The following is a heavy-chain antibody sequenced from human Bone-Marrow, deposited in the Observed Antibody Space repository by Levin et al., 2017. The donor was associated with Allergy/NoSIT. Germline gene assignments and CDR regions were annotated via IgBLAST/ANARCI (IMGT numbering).Heavy chain of an antibody. CDR2: ISASGGST. CDR3: VYGKGIY. J-gene: IGHJ4*02. Sequence: PGGSLRLSCAASGFTFSTSAMNWVRQAPGKGLEWVSSISASGGSTDYGDSVEGRFTISRDNSQNTLSLQLNRLSVEDTGIYYCVYGKGIYWGQGTLVSVSS. CDR1: GFTFSTSA. V-gene: IGHV3-23*01. D-gene: IGHD2-8*01.